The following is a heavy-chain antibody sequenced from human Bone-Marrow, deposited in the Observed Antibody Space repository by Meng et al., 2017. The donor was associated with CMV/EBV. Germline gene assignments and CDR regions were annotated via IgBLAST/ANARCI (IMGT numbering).Heavy chain of an antibody. Sequence: SETLSLTCTVSGGSISSYYWSWIRQPPGKGLEWIGYIYYSGSTNYNPSLKSRVTISVDTSKNQFSLKLSSVTAADTAVYYCARDPVSGYFDWLVGLGNYYYGMDVWGQGTTVTVSS. CDR2: IYYSGST. D-gene: IGHD3-9*01. CDR1: GGSISSYY. V-gene: IGHV4-59*01. CDR3: ARDPVSGYFDWLVGLGNYYYGMDV. J-gene: IGHJ6*02.